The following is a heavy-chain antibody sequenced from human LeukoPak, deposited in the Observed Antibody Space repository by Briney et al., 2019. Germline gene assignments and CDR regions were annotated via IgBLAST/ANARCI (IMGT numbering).Heavy chain of an antibody. CDR1: GFTFSSYG. J-gene: IGHJ4*02. Sequence: GGSLRLSCAASGFTFSSYGMHWVRQAPGKGLEWVAFIRYGGSNKYYADSVKGRFTISRDNSKNTLYLQMNSLRAEDTAVYYCAKDYYVWGSYRRLFDYWGQGTLVTVSS. V-gene: IGHV3-30*02. CDR2: IRYGGSNK. CDR3: AKDYYVWGSYRRLFDY. D-gene: IGHD3-16*02.